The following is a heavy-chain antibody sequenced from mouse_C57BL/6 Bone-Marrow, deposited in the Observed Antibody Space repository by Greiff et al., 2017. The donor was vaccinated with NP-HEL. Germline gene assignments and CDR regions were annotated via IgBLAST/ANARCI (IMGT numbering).Heavy chain of an antibody. J-gene: IGHJ2*01. CDR1: GFTFSDYG. Sequence: EVKVEESGGGLVKPGGSLKLSCAASGFTFSDYGMHWVRQAPEKGLEWVAYISSGSSTIYYADTVKGRFTISRDNAKNTLFLQMTSLRSEDTAMYYCARNGYSYFDYWGQGTTLTVSS. V-gene: IGHV5-17*01. D-gene: IGHD2-3*01. CDR3: ARNGYSYFDY. CDR2: ISSGSSTI.